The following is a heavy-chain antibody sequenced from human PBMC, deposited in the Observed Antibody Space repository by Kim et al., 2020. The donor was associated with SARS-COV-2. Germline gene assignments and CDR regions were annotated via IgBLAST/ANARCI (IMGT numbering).Heavy chain of an antibody. D-gene: IGHD1-26*01. Sequence: ADSVKGRFTISRDNATNSLYLQMNSLRAEDTAVYYCARDVSVGATMARDYWGQGTLVTVSS. J-gene: IGHJ4*02. CDR3: ARDVSVGATMARDY. V-gene: IGHV3-48*03.